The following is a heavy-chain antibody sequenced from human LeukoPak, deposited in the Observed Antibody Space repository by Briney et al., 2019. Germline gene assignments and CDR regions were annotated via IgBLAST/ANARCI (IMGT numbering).Heavy chain of an antibody. D-gene: IGHD5-12*01. CDR1: GFTFSGDW. CDR2: VKSDGIST. CDR3: ARDKGYAVDY. Sequence: GGSLRLSCAASGFTFSGDWMHWVRQAPGKGLVWVSLVKSDGISTNYADSVKGRFTISRDNAKNTLYLQMNSLRADDTAVYYCARDKGYAVDYWGQGTLVTVSS. J-gene: IGHJ4*02. V-gene: IGHV3-74*01.